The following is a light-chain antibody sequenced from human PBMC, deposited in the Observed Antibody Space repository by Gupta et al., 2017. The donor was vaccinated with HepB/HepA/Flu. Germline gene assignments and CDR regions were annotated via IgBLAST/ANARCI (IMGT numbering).Light chain of an antibody. CDR2: KAS. V-gene: IGKV1-5*03. Sequence: DIQMTQSPSTLSASVGDRVTITCRASQNINHWLAWYQQKPGKAPKLLIYKASRLESGVPSRFSGRGSGTEFSLTISSRQPDDFAPYYCQQFDNYSLETFGHGTKVEIK. CDR1: QNINHW. J-gene: IGKJ1*01. CDR3: QQFDNYSLET.